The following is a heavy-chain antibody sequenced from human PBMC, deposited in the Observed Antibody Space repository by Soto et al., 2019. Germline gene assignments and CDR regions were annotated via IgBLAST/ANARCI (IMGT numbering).Heavy chain of an antibody. Sequence: QVQLVQSGAEVKKPGASVKVSCKASGYTFTSYAMHWVRQAPGQRLEWMGWINAGNGNTKYSQKFQGRVTITRDTSASTAYMELSSLRSEDTAVYYCPRVGDSGYYYGSGSYALDYWGQGTLVTVSS. CDR1: GYTFTSYA. CDR2: INAGNGNT. CDR3: PRVGDSGYYYGSGSYALDY. D-gene: IGHD3-10*01. J-gene: IGHJ4*02. V-gene: IGHV1-3*01.